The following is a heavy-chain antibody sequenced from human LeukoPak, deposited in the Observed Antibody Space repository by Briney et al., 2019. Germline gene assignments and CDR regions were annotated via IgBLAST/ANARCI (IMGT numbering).Heavy chain of an antibody. CDR1: GFTFSSYA. CDR3: ASFRSSIAAHDY. V-gene: IGHV3-23*01. Sequence: GGSLRLSRGASGFTFSSYAMSWVRQAPGKGPEWVSGISGSGGSTYYADSVKGRFTISRDNSKNTLYLQMNSLRAEDTAVYYCASFRSSIAAHDYWGQGTLVTVSS. D-gene: IGHD6-6*01. J-gene: IGHJ4*02. CDR2: ISGSGGST.